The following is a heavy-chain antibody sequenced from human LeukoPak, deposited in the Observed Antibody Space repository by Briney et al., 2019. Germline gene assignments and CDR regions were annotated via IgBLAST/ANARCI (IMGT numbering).Heavy chain of an antibody. D-gene: IGHD4/OR15-4a*01. Sequence: GGSLRLSCAASGFTVSNNYMTWVRQAPGKGLEWVSVIHRGGNTYYADAVKGRFTISRENSKNTLYLQMNGLRVEDTAIYYCARIPTGYGVNSGGYWGQGTLVTVSS. J-gene: IGHJ4*02. V-gene: IGHV3-53*01. CDR2: IHRGGNT. CDR1: GFTVSNNY. CDR3: ARIPTGYGVNSGGY.